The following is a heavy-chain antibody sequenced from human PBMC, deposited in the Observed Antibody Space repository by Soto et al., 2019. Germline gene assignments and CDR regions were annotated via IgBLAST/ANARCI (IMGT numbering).Heavy chain of an antibody. CDR1: GDSVSSNSAA. J-gene: IGHJ3*02. CDR2: TYYRSKWYN. V-gene: IGHV6-1*01. D-gene: IGHD1-7*01. Sequence: SQTLSLTCAISGDSVSSNSAAWNWIRQSPSRGLEWLGRTYYRSKWYNDYAVSVKSRITINPDTSKNQFSLQLNSVTPEDTAVYYCASAWLELRGGGIDAFDIWGKGTMVTVSS. CDR3: ASAWLELRGGGIDAFDI.